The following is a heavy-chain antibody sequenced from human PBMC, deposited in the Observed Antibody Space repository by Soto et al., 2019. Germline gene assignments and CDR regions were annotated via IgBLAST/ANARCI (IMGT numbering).Heavy chain of an antibody. CDR2: ISHSGST. CDR3: LRSHGGY. Sequence: PSETLSLTCTVSGGSISSAAYYWSWFRQHPGKRLEWIGYISHSGSTYCNPSLKSRISISVDTSKNQFSLSLTSVTAADTAVYYCLRSHGGYWGQGIQVTVSS. V-gene: IGHV4-31*03. CDR1: GGSISSAAYY. J-gene: IGHJ4*02.